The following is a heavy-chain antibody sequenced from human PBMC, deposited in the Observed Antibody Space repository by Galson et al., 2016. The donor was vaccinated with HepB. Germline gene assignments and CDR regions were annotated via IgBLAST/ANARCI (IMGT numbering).Heavy chain of an antibody. V-gene: IGHV1-18*01. CDR1: GYSFDSYG. Sequence: SVKVSCKASGYSFDSYGIFWVRQAPGQGLDCMVWISPYNGNTKYEQKFQDRVTMTTEPSTTTAYMDRRRLRSDDTAVYYCARGDDCWSGYSPYNFWGQGTLVTVSS. CDR3: ARGDDCWSGYSPYNF. J-gene: IGHJ4*02. D-gene: IGHD3-3*01. CDR2: ISPYNGNT.